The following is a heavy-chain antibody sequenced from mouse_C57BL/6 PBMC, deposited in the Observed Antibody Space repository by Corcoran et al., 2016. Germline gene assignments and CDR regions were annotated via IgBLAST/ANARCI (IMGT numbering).Heavy chain of an antibody. Sequence: QIQLVQSGPELKKPGETVKMSCKTTEYSFTNYGMRWVKQAPGKGLKWMGWRNAYSGVPTYADDCKGRFAFSLETSASTAYLQINTLKNGDTATYFCATEYYYAYPLSWLWGAYWGQGTLVTVSA. J-gene: IGHJ3*01. CDR1: EYSFTNYG. CDR2: RNAYSGVP. D-gene: IGHD2-2*01. V-gene: IGHV9-3*01. CDR3: ATEYYYAYPLSWLWGAY.